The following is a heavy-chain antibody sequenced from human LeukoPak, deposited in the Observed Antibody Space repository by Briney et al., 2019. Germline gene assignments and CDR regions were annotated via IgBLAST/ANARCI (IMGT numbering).Heavy chain of an antibody. Sequence: SGPTLVKPTQTLTLTCTFSGFSLSTSGVGVGWIRQPPGKALEWLALIYWNDDKRYSPSLKSRLTITKDTSKNQVVLTMTNMDPVDTATYYCAHSPPMGYDYDFWSGCANMGSADYXXXGTLVTVSS. D-gene: IGHD3-3*01. V-gene: IGHV2-5*01. CDR3: AHSPPMGYDYDFWSGCANMGSADY. CDR2: IYWNDDK. J-gene: IGHJ4*02. CDR1: GFSLSTSGVG.